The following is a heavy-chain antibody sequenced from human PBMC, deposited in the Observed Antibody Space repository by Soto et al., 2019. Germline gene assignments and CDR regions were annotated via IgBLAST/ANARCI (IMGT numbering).Heavy chain of an antibody. V-gene: IGHV3-30*18. J-gene: IGHJ4*02. CDR2: ISYDGSNK. Sequence: QVQLVESGGGVVQPGRSLRLSCAASGFTFSSYGMHWVRQAPGKGLEWVAVISYDGSNKYYADSVKGRFTISRDNSKNTLYLQMNSLRAEDTAVYYCAKDRDGGTSVPLDYWGQGTLVTVSS. CDR3: AKDRDGGTSVPLDY. CDR1: GFTFSSYG. D-gene: IGHD2-15*01.